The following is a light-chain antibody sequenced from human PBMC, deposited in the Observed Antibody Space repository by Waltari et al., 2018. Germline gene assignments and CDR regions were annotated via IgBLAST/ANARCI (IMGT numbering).Light chain of an antibody. CDR3: HQYGSAPPLA. V-gene: IGKV3-20*01. Sequence: ELVLTQPPGTLSLSPGERATLSCRASQSVSSNYLAWYQQKPGQAPRLLIYAASSRATGIPDRFSGSGSGTDFTLTISRLEPEDFAVYYCHQYGSAPPLAFGGGTKVEIK. CDR2: AAS. J-gene: IGKJ4*01. CDR1: QSVSSNY.